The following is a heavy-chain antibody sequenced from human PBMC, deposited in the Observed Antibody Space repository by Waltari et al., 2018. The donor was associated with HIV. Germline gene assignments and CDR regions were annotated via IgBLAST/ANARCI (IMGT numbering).Heavy chain of an antibody. V-gene: IGHV6-1*02. J-gene: IGHJ6*01. Sequence: QVRLPQSGTGLMKTSQTLSLTCDISTDSLSSNSAAWNWVRRYTSRGFEWLGKTFYRSQWRFDYAGSLKGRLSISVDIAMNQFSLHLTSLIPADTATYYCVRDSYGFDIWGQGSPVNV. CDR2: TFYRSQWRF. CDR1: TDSLSSNSAA. CDR3: VRDSYGFDI.